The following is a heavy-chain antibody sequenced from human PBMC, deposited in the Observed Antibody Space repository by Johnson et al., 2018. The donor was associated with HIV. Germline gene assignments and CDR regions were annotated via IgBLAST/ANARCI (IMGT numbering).Heavy chain of an antibody. J-gene: IGHJ3*02. Sequence: VQLVESGGGVVRPGGSLRLSCVASGFTFDDYGMSWVRQAPGKGLEWVSGINWNGGSTGYADSVKGRFTISRDNAKKSLYLQMNSLRVEDTAVYYCAKSDSGYDAFDIWAQGQWSPSLQ. CDR3: AKSDSGYDAFDI. CDR1: GFTFDDYG. V-gene: IGHV3-20*04. CDR2: INWNGGST. D-gene: IGHD5-12*01.